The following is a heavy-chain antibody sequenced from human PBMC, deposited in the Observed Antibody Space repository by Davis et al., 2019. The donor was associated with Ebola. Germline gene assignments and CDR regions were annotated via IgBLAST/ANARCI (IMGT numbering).Heavy chain of an antibody. CDR2: IYYSGST. CDR1: GGSISSYY. D-gene: IGHD3-3*01. CDR3: ARDKGVYYGFWSGYGWFDP. V-gene: IGHV4-59*12. J-gene: IGHJ5*02. Sequence: PSETLSLTCTVSGGSISSYYWSWIRQPPGKGLEWIGYIYYSGSTNYNPSLKSRVTMSVDTSKNQFSLKLSSVTAADTAVYYCARDKGVYYGFWSGYGWFDPWGQGTLVTVSS.